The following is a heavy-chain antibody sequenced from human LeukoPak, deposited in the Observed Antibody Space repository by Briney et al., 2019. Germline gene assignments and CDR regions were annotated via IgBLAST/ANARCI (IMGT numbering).Heavy chain of an antibody. D-gene: IGHD3-10*01. V-gene: IGHV4-34*01. CDR2: INQSGSA. Sequence: SETLSLTCAVYGGSFSDYDWSWIRQPPGKGLEWIGEINQSGSANCDPSLKSRVSMSIDTSKNQYSLKLSSVTAADTAVYYCAREGSSGYFDYWGQGTLVTVSS. J-gene: IGHJ4*02. CDR1: GGSFSDYD. CDR3: AREGSSGYFDY.